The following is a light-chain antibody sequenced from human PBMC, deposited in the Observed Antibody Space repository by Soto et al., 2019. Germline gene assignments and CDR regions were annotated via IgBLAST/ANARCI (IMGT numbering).Light chain of an antibody. CDR3: QQYDSYPYT. J-gene: IGKJ2*01. V-gene: IGKV1-5*03. CDR1: QSISTW. CDR2: KAS. Sequence: DIQMTQSPSTLPASVGDRVTITCRASQSISTWLAWYQQQPGKAPKLLIYKASSLQSGVPSRFSGRGSGTQFTLTINTLQPDDFATYYCQQYDSYPYTFGQGTKLEIK.